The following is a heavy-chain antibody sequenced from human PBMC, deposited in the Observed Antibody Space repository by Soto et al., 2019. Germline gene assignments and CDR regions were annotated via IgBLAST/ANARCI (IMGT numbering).Heavy chain of an antibody. CDR3: AKDAHPVDCSGGSCYPNFDY. CDR1: GFTFDDYA. V-gene: IGHV3-9*01. CDR2: ISWNSGSI. Sequence: GGSLRLSCAASGFTFDDYAMHWFRQAPGKGLEWVSGISWNSGSIGYADSVKGRFTISRDNAKNSLYLQMNSLRAEDTALYYCAKDAHPVDCSGGSCYPNFDYWGQGTLVTVSS. J-gene: IGHJ4*02. D-gene: IGHD2-15*01.